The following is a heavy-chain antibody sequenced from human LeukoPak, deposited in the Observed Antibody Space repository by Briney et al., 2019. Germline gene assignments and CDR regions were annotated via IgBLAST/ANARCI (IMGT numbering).Heavy chain of an antibody. CDR1: GFSFRSYA. J-gene: IGHJ4*02. V-gene: IGHV3-30*04. Sequence: TGGSLRLSCAASGFSFRSYAMHWVRQAPGKGLEWVTVIAKDGRDKKYADSVRGRFTISRDNSKKTVYLQMDSLRVEDMAVYYCAKDSKITSADYYFDYWGLGTLVTVSS. CDR3: AKDSKITSADYYFDY. CDR2: IAKDGRDK. D-gene: IGHD6-13*01.